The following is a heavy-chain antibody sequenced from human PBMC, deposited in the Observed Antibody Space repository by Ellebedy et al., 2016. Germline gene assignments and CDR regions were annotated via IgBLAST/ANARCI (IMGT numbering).Heavy chain of an antibody. J-gene: IGHJ4*02. Sequence: GESLKISXAASGFTFSRYWMSWVRQTPGKGLEWVSYISGSTIYTNYADSVKGRFTISRDNAKNSLYLQINSLRAEDTAVYYCARGDGGDSGTLGYWGQGTLVTVSS. CDR3: ARGDGGDSGTLGY. D-gene: IGHD4-23*01. V-gene: IGHV3-11*03. CDR1: GFTFSRYW. CDR2: ISGSTIYT.